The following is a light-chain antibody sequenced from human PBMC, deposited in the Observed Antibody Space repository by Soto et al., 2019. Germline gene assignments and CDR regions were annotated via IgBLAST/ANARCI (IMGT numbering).Light chain of an antibody. Sequence: DIPMTQSPSTLSASVGDRVTITCRASQSISSWLAWYQQKPGKAPKLLIYKASSLESGVPSRFSGSGSGTEFTLTISSLQPDDFATYHCQQYNSYPWKFGQGTKVEIK. V-gene: IGKV1-5*03. J-gene: IGKJ1*01. CDR1: QSISSW. CDR3: QQYNSYPWK. CDR2: KAS.